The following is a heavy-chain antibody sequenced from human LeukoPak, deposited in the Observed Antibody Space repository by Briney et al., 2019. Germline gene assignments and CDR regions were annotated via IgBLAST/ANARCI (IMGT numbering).Heavy chain of an antibody. CDR2: INHSGST. V-gene: IGHV4-34*01. D-gene: IGHD1-1*01. CDR1: GGAFSGYY. J-gene: IGHJ6*03. Sequence: SETLSLTCAVYGGAFSGYYWSWIRQPPGKGLEWIGEINHSGSTNYNPSLKSRVTISVDTSKNQFSLKLSSVTAADTAVYYCARDLLGGGTSYYYYMDVWGKGTTVTVSS. CDR3: ARDLLGGGTSYYYYMDV.